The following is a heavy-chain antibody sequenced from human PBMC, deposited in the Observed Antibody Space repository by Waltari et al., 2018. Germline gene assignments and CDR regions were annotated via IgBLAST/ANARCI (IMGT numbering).Heavy chain of an antibody. Sequence: QITLKESGPTLVKPTQTLTLTCTFSGFSLSTSGVGVGWIRQPPGKALEWLGLIYWNDDKRYSPSLKGRLTITKDTPKNQVVLTMTHMDPVDTATYYCARRPGGWFDPWGQGTLVTVSS. CDR2: IYWNDDK. V-gene: IGHV2-5*01. D-gene: IGHD3-10*01. J-gene: IGHJ5*02. CDR1: GFSLSTSGVG. CDR3: ARRPGGWFDP.